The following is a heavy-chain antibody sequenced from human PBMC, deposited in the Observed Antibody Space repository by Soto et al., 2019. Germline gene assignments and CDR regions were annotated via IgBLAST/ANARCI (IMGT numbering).Heavy chain of an antibody. V-gene: IGHV1-18*04. CDR1: GYTFTTYG. CDR3: ARDGERDTGLNFYYYLHGMDA. CDR2: ISPYNGTT. J-gene: IGHJ6*02. D-gene: IGHD1-1*01. Sequence: ASVKVSCKASGYTFTTYGISWVRQAPGQGLEWMGWISPYNGTTKYAEKFQGEMTMTTDTATSTAYMELRSLRSDDTAVYYCARDGERDTGLNFYYYLHGMDAWGQGTRVTFSS.